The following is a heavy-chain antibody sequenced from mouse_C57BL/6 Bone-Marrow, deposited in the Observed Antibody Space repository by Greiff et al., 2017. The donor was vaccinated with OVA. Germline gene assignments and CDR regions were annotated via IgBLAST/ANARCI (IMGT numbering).Heavy chain of an antibody. CDR2: ISSGGDYI. CDR1: GFTFSSYA. Sequence: DVKLQESGEGLVKPGGSLKLSCAASGFTFSSYAMSWVRQTPEKRLEWVAYISSGGDYIYYADTVKGRFTISRDNARNTLYLQMSSLKSEDTAMYYCTREDYYGSYWYFDVWGTGTTVTVSS. V-gene: IGHV5-9-1*02. J-gene: IGHJ1*03. D-gene: IGHD1-1*01. CDR3: TREDYYGSYWYFDV.